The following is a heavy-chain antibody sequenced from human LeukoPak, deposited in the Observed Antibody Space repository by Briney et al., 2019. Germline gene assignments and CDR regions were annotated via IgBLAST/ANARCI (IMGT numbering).Heavy chain of an antibody. CDR3: ARFNRRGPYGMDV. J-gene: IGHJ6*02. D-gene: IGHD1-14*01. CDR2: IYHSGST. V-gene: IGHV4-30-2*01. Sequence: SETPSLTCAVSGGSISSGGYSWSWIRQPPGKGLEWIGYIYHSGSTYYNPSLKSRVTTSVDRSKNQFSLKLSSVTAADTAVYYCARFNRRGPYGMDVWGQGTTVTVSS. CDR1: GGSISSGGYS.